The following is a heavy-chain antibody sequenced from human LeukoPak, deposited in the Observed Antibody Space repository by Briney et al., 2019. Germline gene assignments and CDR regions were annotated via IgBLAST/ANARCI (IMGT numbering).Heavy chain of an antibody. V-gene: IGHV4-34*01. CDR2: INHSGST. D-gene: IGHD6-19*01. CDR1: GGSFSGYY. J-gene: IGHJ3*02. CDR3: ARGEAPIAVAVKAFDI. Sequence: SETLSLTCAVYGGSFSGYYWSWIRQPPGKRLEWIGEINHSGSTNYNPSLKSRVTISVDTSKNQFSLKLSSVTAADTAVYYCARGEAPIAVAVKAFDIWGQGTMVTVSS.